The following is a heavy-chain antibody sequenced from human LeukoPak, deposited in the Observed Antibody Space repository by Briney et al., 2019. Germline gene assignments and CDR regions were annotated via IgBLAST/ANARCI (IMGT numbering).Heavy chain of an antibody. D-gene: IGHD6-6*01. Sequence: PGGSLRLSCAASGFTFNSYEMNWVRQAPGKGLEGVSYISSSGSTIYYADSVKGRFTISRDNAKNSLYLQMNSLRAEDTAIYYCARVYSSSSGKGMDVWGQGTTVTVSS. CDR2: ISSSGSTI. V-gene: IGHV3-48*03. CDR3: ARVYSSSSGKGMDV. CDR1: GFTFNSYE. J-gene: IGHJ6*02.